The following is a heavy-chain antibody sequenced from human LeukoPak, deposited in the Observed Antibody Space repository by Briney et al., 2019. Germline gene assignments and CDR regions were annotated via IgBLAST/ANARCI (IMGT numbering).Heavy chain of an antibody. CDR2: INHSGST. V-gene: IGHV4-34*01. Sequence: DPSETLSLTCAVYGGSFSGYYWSWIRQPPGKGLEWIGEINHSGSTNYNPSLKSRVTISVDTSKNQFSLKLSSVTAADTAVYYCARARFLEWLLSYYYYGMDVWGQGTTVTVSS. CDR3: ARARFLEWLLSYYYYGMDV. D-gene: IGHD3-3*01. J-gene: IGHJ6*02. CDR1: GGSFSGYY.